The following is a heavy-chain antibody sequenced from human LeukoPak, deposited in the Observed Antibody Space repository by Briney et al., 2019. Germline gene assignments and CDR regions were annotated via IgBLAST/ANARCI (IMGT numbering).Heavy chain of an antibody. CDR1: GYSISSGHY. J-gene: IGHJ4*02. Sequence: PSETLSLTCAVSGYSISSGHYWGWIRQPPGKGLEWIGTIYHNGNTYYNPSLKSRVTISVDTSKNQFSLKPSSVTAADTAVYYCARVRYNYGDSDYWGQGTLVTVSS. V-gene: IGHV4-38-2*01. D-gene: IGHD5-18*01. CDR2: IYHNGNT. CDR3: ARVRYNYGDSDY.